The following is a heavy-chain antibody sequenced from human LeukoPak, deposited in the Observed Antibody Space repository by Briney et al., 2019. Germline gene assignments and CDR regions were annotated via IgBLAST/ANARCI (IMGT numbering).Heavy chain of an antibody. CDR2: MNPNSGNT. J-gene: IGHJ3*02. CDR1: GYTFTSYD. CDR3: AIYDGDPTGYVDI. V-gene: IGHV1-8*01. Sequence: ASVKVSCKASGYTFTSYDINWVRQATGQGLEWMGWMNPNSGNTGYAQKFQGRVTMTRNTSISTAYMELSSLRSEDTAVYYCAIYDGDPTGYVDIWGQGTMVTVSS. D-gene: IGHD4-17*01.